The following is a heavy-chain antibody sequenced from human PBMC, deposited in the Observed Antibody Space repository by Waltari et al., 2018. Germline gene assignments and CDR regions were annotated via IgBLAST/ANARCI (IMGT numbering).Heavy chain of an antibody. CDR1: GPTFSSYA. Sequence: DVQLLESGGGLVQPGGSLRLSWAVSGPTFSSYAMPWVRQAPGKGLEWVSVIYSGGSAYYADSVKGRFTISRDNSKNTLYLQMNSLRAEDTAVYYCAKGGGSGWTAFYEYWGQGTLVTVSS. J-gene: IGHJ4*02. D-gene: IGHD6-19*01. CDR3: AKGGGSGWTAFYEY. V-gene: IGHV3-23*03. CDR2: IYSGGSA.